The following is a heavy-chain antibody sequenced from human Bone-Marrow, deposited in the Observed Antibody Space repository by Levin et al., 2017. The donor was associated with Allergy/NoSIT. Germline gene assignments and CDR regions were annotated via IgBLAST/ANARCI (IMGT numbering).Heavy chain of an antibody. J-gene: IGHJ5*02. Sequence: TSETLSLTCSVSGDSISSSSYYWAWIRQPPGKGLEWIGSIFVGGPTYSNSSLKTRVTIVGDASNNQFSLNLRSVTAADTAVYYCARAWIQLGYFDPWGQGTVVTVSS. D-gene: IGHD5-18*01. CDR2: IFVGGPT. CDR1: GDSISSSSYY. V-gene: IGHV4-39*01. CDR3: ARAWIQLGYFDP.